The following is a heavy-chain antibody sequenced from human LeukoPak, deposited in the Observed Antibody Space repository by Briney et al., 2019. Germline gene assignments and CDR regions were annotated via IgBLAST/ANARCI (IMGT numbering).Heavy chain of an antibody. Sequence: GGSLRLSCAASGFTFSSYWMSWVRQAPGKGLEWVANIKQDGSEKCYVDSVKGRFTNSRDNAKNSLYLQMNSLRAEDTAVYYCARDRHVLRYFDWLTFFDYWGQGTLVTVST. D-gene: IGHD3-9*01. J-gene: IGHJ4*02. CDR3: ARDRHVLRYFDWLTFFDY. V-gene: IGHV3-7*03. CDR2: IKQDGSEK. CDR1: GFTFSSYW.